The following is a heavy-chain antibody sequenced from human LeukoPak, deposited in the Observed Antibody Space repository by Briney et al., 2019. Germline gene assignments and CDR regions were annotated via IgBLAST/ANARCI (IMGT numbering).Heavy chain of an antibody. CDR3: ARDRNPSDIVVVPAAIDADWFDP. V-gene: IGHV1-69*13. D-gene: IGHD2-2*02. CDR1: GGTFSSYA. CDR2: IIPIFGTA. Sequence: SVKVSCKASGGTFSSYAISWVRQAPGQGLEWMGGIIPIFGTANYAQKFQGRVTITADESTSTAYMELSSLRSEDTAVYYCARDRNPSDIVVVPAAIDADWFDPWGQGILVTVSS. J-gene: IGHJ5*02.